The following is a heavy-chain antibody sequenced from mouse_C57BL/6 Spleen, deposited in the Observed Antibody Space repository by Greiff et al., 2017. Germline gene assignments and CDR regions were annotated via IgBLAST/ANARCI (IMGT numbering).Heavy chain of an antibody. CDR1: GYTFTTYP. CDR2: FHPYNDDT. Sequence: QVQLKESGAELVKPGASVKMSCKASGYTFTTYPIEWMKQNHGKSLEWIGNFHPYNDDTKYNEKFKGKATLTVEKSSSTVYLELSRLTSDDSAVYYCARRGGSPPYWYFDVWGTGTTVTVSS. CDR3: ARRGGSPPYWYFDV. D-gene: IGHD1-1*01. V-gene: IGHV1-47*01. J-gene: IGHJ1*03.